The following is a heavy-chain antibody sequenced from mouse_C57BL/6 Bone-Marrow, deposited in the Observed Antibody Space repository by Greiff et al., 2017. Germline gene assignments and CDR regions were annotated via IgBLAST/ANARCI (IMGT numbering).Heavy chain of an antibody. V-gene: IGHV5-17*01. CDR2: ISSGSSTI. CDR1: GFTFSDYG. CDR3: SSLYYGSSHWYFDV. J-gene: IGHJ1*03. D-gene: IGHD1-1*01. Sequence: DVMLVESGGGLVKPGGSLKLSCAASGFTFSDYGMHWVRQAPEKGLEWVAYISSGSSTIYYADTVKGRFTISRDNAKNTLFLQMTSLRSEDTAMYYCSSLYYGSSHWYFDVWGTGTTVTVSS.